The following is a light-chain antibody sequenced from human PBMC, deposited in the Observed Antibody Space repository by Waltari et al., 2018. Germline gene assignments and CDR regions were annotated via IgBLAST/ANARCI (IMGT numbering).Light chain of an antibody. CDR2: DAS. CDR3: QQRYNWPLT. V-gene: IGKV3-11*01. Sequence: EIVLTQSPATLSLSPGERATLSCRASQSINSYLAWYQQKSGQAPRLLIYDASNRATGVPARFSGSGSGSDFTLTISSLDPEDFAVYYCQQRYNWPLTFGQGTRLEIK. CDR1: QSINSY. J-gene: IGKJ5*01.